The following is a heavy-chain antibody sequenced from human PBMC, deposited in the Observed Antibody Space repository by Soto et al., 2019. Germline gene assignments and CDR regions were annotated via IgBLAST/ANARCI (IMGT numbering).Heavy chain of an antibody. CDR1: GYTFTSYY. Sequence: AASVKVSCKASGYTFTSYYMHWVRQAPGQGLEWMGIINPSGGSTSYAQKFQGRVTMTRDTSTSTVYMELSSLRSEDTAVYYCARFAGYCSSTSCGDSDYWGRGTLVTVSS. D-gene: IGHD2-2*01. CDR2: INPSGGST. V-gene: IGHV1-46*03. CDR3: ARFAGYCSSTSCGDSDY. J-gene: IGHJ4*02.